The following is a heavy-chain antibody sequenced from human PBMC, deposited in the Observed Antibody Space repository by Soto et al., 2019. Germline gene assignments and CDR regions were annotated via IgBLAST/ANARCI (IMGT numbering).Heavy chain of an antibody. Sequence: GGSLRLSCAASGFTFSSYGMHWVRQAPGKGLEWVAVIWYDGSNKYYADSVKGRFTISRDNSKNTLYLQMNSLRAEDTAVYYCARDSSPYYDFWSGPSRYYYYYGMDVWGQGTTVTVSS. J-gene: IGHJ6*02. CDR1: GFTFSSYG. CDR2: IWYDGSNK. D-gene: IGHD3-3*01. V-gene: IGHV3-33*01. CDR3: ARDSSPYYDFWSGPSRYYYYYGMDV.